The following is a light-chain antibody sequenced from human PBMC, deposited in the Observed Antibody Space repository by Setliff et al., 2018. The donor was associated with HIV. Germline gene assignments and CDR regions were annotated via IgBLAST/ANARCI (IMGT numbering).Light chain of an antibody. CDR1: SSDVGHYNY. CDR3: SSYTTSSTYV. CDR2: DVS. Sequence: LIQPASVSGSPGQSIAISCTGTSSDVGHYNYVSWYQQHPGKAPKFMIYDVSNRPSGISNRFSGSKSGNTASLTISGLQAEDEADYYCSSYTTSSTYVFGTGTKVT. J-gene: IGLJ1*01. V-gene: IGLV2-14*03.